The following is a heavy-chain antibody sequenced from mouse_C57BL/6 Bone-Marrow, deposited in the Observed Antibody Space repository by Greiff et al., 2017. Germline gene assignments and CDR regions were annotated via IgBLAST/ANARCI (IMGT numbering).Heavy chain of an antibody. CDR2: IDPSDSYT. D-gene: IGHD3-2*01. V-gene: IGHV1-59*01. Sequence: QVQLQQPGAELVRPGTSVKLSCKASGYTFTSYWMHWVKQRPGQGLEWIGVIDPSDSYTNYNQKFKGKATLTVDTSSSTAYMQLSSLTSEDSAVYYCAREETAHYFDYWGQGTPLTVSS. J-gene: IGHJ2*01. CDR1: GYTFTSYW. CDR3: AREETAHYFDY.